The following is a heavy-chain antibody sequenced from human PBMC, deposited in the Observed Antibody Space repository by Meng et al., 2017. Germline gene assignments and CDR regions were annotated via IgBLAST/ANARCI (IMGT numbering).Heavy chain of an antibody. CDR2: IIPILGIA. CDR1: GGTFSSYT. J-gene: IGHJ5*02. V-gene: IGHV1-69*08. CDR3: ARDPHYYDSRGEFDP. Sequence: VQLVQSGAEVKKPGSSVKVSCKASGGTFSSYTISWVRQAPGQGLEWMGRIIPILGIANYAQKFQGRVTITADKSTSTAYMELSSLRSEDTAVYYCARDPHYYDSRGEFDPWGQGTLVTVS. D-gene: IGHD3-22*01.